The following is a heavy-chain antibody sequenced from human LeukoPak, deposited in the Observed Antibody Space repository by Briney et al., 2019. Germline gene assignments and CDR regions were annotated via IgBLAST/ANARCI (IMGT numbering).Heavy chain of an antibody. Sequence: GGSLRLSCGASGFTFSSYGMHWVRQAPGKGLEWVAFIRYDGSNRYYADSVKGRFTISRDNSKNTLYLQMNSLRAEDTAVYYCATLKYAVTWGQGTLVTVSS. D-gene: IGHD6-19*01. CDR2: IRYDGSNR. J-gene: IGHJ5*02. V-gene: IGHV3-30*02. CDR3: ATLKYAVT. CDR1: GFTFSSYG.